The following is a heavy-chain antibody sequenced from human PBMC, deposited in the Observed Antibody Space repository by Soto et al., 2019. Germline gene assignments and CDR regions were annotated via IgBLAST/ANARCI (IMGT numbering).Heavy chain of an antibody. CDR3: AKEIAASATLWLDP. CDR1: GFTLNYYA. D-gene: IGHD6-13*01. CDR2: ITSTGDT. Sequence: EVQLLESGGGLVQPGGSLRLSCAASGFTLNYYAINWVRQAPGKGLEWVSAITSTGDTYYVDSVKGRFTISRDNPKNKLYLQMNSLRAEDTAVYYCAKEIAASATLWLDPWGQGTLVTVSS. V-gene: IGHV3-23*01. J-gene: IGHJ5*02.